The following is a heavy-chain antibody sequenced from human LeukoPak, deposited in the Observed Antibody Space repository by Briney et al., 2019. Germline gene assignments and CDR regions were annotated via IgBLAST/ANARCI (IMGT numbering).Heavy chain of an antibody. V-gene: IGHV3-30*04. CDR3: ARGAAEAGTFDF. CDR1: GFTFNYYA. D-gene: IGHD1-1*01. CDR2: ISYDGTNK. J-gene: IGHJ4*02. Sequence: GGSLRLSCAASGFTFNYYAMHWVRQAPGKGLGWVAVISYDGTNKYYADSVKGRFTVSRDNSKNTLYLQMNSLRPEDTAVYYCARGAAEAGTFDFWGQGTLVTVSS.